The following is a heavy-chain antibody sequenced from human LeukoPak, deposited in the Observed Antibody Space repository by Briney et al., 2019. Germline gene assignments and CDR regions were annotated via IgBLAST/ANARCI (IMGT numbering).Heavy chain of an antibody. D-gene: IGHD7-27*01. CDR2: IGPKSGDT. V-gene: IGHV1-2*02. CDR3: GINRLGKALDI. Sequence: ASVKVSCKASGYTFTDYFIHWVRQAPGQGLEWMGWIGPKSGDTSYSQKFQGRVTVTRDTSIGTAYMELSRLRSDDTAVYYCGINRLGKALDIWGQGTMVTVSS. CDR1: GYTFTDYF. J-gene: IGHJ3*02.